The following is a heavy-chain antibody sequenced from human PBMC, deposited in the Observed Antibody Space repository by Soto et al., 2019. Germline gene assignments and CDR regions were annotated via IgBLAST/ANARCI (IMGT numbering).Heavy chain of an antibody. V-gene: IGHV3-30-3*01. J-gene: IGHJ4*02. CDR2: ISYDGSDK. CDR3: ARGGGFCGDDCYKGGIDY. CDR1: GFTFSPYT. Sequence: XESLSLSSAASGFTFSPYTVHWVRQTPGKGLEWVAVISYDGSDKNYADSVRGRFTISRDNSKNTLFLQMNSLRVEDTALYYCARGGGFCGDDCYKGGIDYWGQGALVTVSS. D-gene: IGHD2-21*02.